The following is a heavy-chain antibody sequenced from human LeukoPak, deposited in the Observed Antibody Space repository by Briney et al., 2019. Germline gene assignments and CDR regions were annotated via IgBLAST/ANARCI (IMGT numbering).Heavy chain of an antibody. D-gene: IGHD3-9*01. Sequence: GGSLRLSCAASGFTFSSYGMHWVRQAPGKGLEWAAFIRYDGSNKYYADSVKGRFTISRDNSMDTLYLQMNTLRAEDTAMYYCAIDVDWDYWGQGTLVTVSS. J-gene: IGHJ4*02. CDR1: GFTFSSYG. V-gene: IGHV3-30*02. CDR2: IRYDGSNK. CDR3: AIDVDWDY.